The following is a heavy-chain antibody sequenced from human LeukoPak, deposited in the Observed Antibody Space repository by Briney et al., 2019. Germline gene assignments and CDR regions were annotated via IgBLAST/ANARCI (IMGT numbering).Heavy chain of an antibody. Sequence: PGGSLRLSCAASGFTFRSYAMRWVRQAPGKGVEWVSAIRGGGATTYYPASVKARYTTSRDNSKNTLYLQMNSLRAQDTAAYYCAKGYGDFYYYYGMDVWGQGTTVTVSS. CDR3: AKGYGDFYYYYGMDV. CDR1: GFTFRSYA. V-gene: IGHV3-23*01. D-gene: IGHD4-17*01. CDR2: IRGGGATT. J-gene: IGHJ6*02.